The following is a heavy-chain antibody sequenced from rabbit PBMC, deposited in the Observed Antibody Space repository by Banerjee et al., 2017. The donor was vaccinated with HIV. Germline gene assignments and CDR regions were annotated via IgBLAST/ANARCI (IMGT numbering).Heavy chain of an antibody. Sequence: QSLEESGGDLVKPGASLTLTCTASGFSFTNNYVMCWVRQAPGKGLEWIAYIYPDYGSTDYASWVNGRFTISLDKAHNTVFLQMTSLTAADTATYFCARGNGNGYYTNYFKLWGQGTLVTVS. D-gene: IGHD8-1*01. V-gene: IGHV1S40*01. CDR3: ARGNGNGYYTNYFKL. J-gene: IGHJ4*01. CDR1: GFSFTNNYV. CDR2: IYPDYGST.